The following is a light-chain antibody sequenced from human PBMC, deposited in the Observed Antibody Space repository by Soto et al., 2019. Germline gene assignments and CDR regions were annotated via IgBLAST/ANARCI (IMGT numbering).Light chain of an antibody. V-gene: IGKV1-9*01. CDR3: QQLNLFPIT. CDR2: GAS. J-gene: IGKJ5*01. CDR1: QAMNTY. Sequence: DIQLTQSPSFLSASVGDKVTISCLASQAMNTYIAWYQQRPGAAPKLLVYGASTLYTGVPSRFSGSESGAVFTLTISSRQPADVATDYCQQLNLFPITFGQGTRLEIK.